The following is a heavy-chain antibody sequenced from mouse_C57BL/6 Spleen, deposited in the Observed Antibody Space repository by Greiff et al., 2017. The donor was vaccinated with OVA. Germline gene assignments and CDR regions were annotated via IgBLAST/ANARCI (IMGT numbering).Heavy chain of an antibody. J-gene: IGHJ2*01. Sequence: QVQLQQSGPELVKPGASVKISCKASGYAFSSSWMNWVKQRPGKGLEWIGRIYPGDGDTNYNGKFKGKATLTADKSSSTAYMQLSSLTSEDSAVYFCAYSRGRDYWGQGTTLTVSS. CDR1: GYAFSSSW. CDR3: AYSRGRDY. D-gene: IGHD2-5*01. V-gene: IGHV1-82*01. CDR2: IYPGDGDT.